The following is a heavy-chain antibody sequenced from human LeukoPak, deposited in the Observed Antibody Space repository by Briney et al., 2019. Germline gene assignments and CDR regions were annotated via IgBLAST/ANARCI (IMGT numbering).Heavy chain of an antibody. CDR3: EKSGYQSPRL. Sequence: GGSLRLSCAASGFTFSIYAMSWVRQAPGKGLEWVSAISGDDGSTYYADSVKGRFTISRDNSKSTLYLQMNSLTAEDTAVYYCEKSGYQSPRLWGQGTLVTVSS. V-gene: IGHV3-23*01. CDR1: GFTFSIYA. D-gene: IGHD2-2*01. J-gene: IGHJ4*02. CDR2: ISGDDGST.